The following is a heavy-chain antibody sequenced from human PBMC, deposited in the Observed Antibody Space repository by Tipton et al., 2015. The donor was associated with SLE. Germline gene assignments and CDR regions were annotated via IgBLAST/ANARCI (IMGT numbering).Heavy chain of an antibody. CDR3: GKAGPPDGYLNDY. CDR2: ISSSSSYI. CDR1: GIIVSSNY. J-gene: IGHJ4*02. V-gene: IGHV3-21*01. D-gene: IGHD5-24*01. Sequence: GSLRLSCAASGIIVSSNYMNWVRQDPGKGLEWVSSISSSSSYIYYADSVKGRFTISRDNAKNTLYLQMNSLRAEDTAVYYCGKAGPPDGYLNDYWGQGTLVTVSS.